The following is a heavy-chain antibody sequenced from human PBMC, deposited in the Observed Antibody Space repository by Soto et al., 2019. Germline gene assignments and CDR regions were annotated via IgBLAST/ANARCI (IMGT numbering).Heavy chain of an antibody. CDR3: ARSGGSGIYSYLSLDY. CDR1: GGSISRHY. D-gene: IGHD3-10*01. CDR2: IYYSGST. V-gene: IGHV4-59*11. J-gene: IGHJ4*01. Sequence: PSETLSLTCTVSGGSISRHYWSWILQPPGKGLEWIGNIYYSGSTSYNPSLKSRVTISVDRSRTQFSLQLSSVTAADTAVYYCARSGGSGIYSYLSLDYWGHGTLVTVSS.